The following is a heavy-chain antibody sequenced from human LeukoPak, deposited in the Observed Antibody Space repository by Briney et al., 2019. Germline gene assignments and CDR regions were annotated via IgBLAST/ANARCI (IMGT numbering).Heavy chain of an antibody. Sequence: ASVKVSCKASGYTFTGYYMHWVRQAPGQGLEWMGWINPNSGGTNYAQKFQGRVTMTRYTSISTAYMELSRLRSDDTAVYYCARGLVRQQPQPEWGQGTLVTVSS. CDR3: ARGLVRQQPQPE. CDR2: INPNSGGT. V-gene: IGHV1-2*02. CDR1: GYTFTGYY. D-gene: IGHD6-13*01. J-gene: IGHJ4*02.